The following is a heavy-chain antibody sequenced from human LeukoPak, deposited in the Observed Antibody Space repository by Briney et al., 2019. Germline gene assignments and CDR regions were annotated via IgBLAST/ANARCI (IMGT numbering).Heavy chain of an antibody. Sequence: PGESLKISCKGSGYSFTTYWIGWVRQMPGKGLEWMGIIYPGDSDTRYSPSFQGQVTISADKSISTAYLQWSSLKASDTAMYYCARRSSGWFKNYYYYMDVWGKGTTVTVSS. CDR2: IYPGDSDT. CDR3: ARRSSGWFKNYYYYMDV. D-gene: IGHD6-19*01. V-gene: IGHV5-51*01. J-gene: IGHJ6*03. CDR1: GYSFTTYW.